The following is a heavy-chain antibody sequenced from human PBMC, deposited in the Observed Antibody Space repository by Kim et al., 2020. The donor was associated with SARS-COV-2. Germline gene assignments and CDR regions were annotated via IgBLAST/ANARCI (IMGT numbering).Heavy chain of an antibody. D-gene: IGHD3-10*01. CDR3: ARQGGFGGRTIDY. V-gene: IGHV3-33*01. Sequence: ADSVKGPFTISRDNSKSTLYLEMNTLKAEDTAVYYCARQGGFGGRTIDYWGQGTLVTVSS. J-gene: IGHJ4*02.